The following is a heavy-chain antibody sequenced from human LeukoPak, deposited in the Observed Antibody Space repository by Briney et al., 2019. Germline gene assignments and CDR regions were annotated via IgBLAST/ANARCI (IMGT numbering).Heavy chain of an antibody. CDR3: ARDLSGTRSY. J-gene: IGHJ4*02. CDR2: ISSSSYI. CDR1: GFTFSSYS. V-gene: IGHV3-21*01. Sequence: GGSLRLSCAASGFTFSSYSMNWVRQAPGKGLEWVSSISSSSYIYYADSVKGRFTISRDNAKNSLFLQMNSLRAEDTAVYYCARDLSGTRSYWGQGTLVTVSS. D-gene: IGHD3-10*01.